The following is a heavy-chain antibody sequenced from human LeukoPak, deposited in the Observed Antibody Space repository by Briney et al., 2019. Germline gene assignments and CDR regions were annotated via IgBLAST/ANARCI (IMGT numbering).Heavy chain of an antibody. CDR1: GFTFSSYS. J-gene: IGHJ4*02. D-gene: IGHD3-22*01. Sequence: GGSLRLSCAASGFTFSSYSMNWVRQAPGKGLEWVSSISSSSSYIYYADSVKGRFTISRDNAKNSLYLQMNSLRAEDTAVYYCPRGGLTHYYDSSGAFDYWGQGTLVTVSS. CDR3: PRGGLTHYYDSSGAFDY. CDR2: ISSSSSYI. V-gene: IGHV3-21*01.